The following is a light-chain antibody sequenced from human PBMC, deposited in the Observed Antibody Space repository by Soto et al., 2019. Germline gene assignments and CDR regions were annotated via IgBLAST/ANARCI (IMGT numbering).Light chain of an antibody. CDR1: SSDVGGYNF. J-gene: IGLJ1*01. V-gene: IGLV2-14*01. CDR2: DVT. CDR3: CSYASSTSYV. Sequence: QSALTQPASVSGSPGQSITISCTGTSSDVGGYNFVSWYQQYPGKAPKLIIHDVTARPSGVSIRFSGSKSGTTASLTISGLQPEDEADYYCCSYASSTSYVFGTGTKVTVL.